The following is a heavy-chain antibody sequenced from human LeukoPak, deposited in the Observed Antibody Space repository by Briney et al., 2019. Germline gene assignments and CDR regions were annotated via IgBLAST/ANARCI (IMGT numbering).Heavy chain of an antibody. V-gene: IGHV3-23*01. CDR2: ISGSGGST. CDR1: GFTFSSYA. D-gene: IGHD4-17*01. CDR3: AKIMVTTVRLPYYYGMDV. J-gene: IGHJ6*02. Sequence: PGGSLRLSCAASGFTFSSYAMSWVRQAPGKGLEWVSAISGSGGSTYYADSVKGRFTISRDNSKNTLYLQMNSLRAEDTAVYYCAKIMVTTVRLPYYYGMDVWGQGTTVTVSS.